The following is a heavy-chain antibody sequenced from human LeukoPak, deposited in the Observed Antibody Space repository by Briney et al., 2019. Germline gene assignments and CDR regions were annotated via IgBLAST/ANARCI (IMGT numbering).Heavy chain of an antibody. D-gene: IGHD6-19*01. V-gene: IGHV3-64*01. CDR3: VRIAVAGTGDY. CDR1: GFTFSGYA. J-gene: IGHJ4*02. CDR2: ISSNGGST. Sequence: PGGSLRLSCAASGFTFSGYAMHWVRQAPGKGLECVSAISSNGGSTYYANSVKGRFTISRDNSKNTLYLQMGSLRAEDMAVYYCVRIAVAGTGDYWGQGTLVTVSS.